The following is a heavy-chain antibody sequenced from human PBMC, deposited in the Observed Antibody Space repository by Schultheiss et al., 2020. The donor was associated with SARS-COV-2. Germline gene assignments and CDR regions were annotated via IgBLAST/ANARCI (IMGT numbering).Heavy chain of an antibody. D-gene: IGHD2-2*01. V-gene: IGHV3-23*01. CDR3: ARVVPAAPDY. J-gene: IGHJ4*02. Sequence: GGSLRLSCTASGFTFGDYAMSWVRQAPGKGLEWVSAISGSGGSTYYADSVKGRFTISRDNAKNSLYLQMNSLRAEDTAVYYCARVVPAAPDYWGQGTLVTVSS. CDR1: GFTFGDYA. CDR2: ISGSGGST.